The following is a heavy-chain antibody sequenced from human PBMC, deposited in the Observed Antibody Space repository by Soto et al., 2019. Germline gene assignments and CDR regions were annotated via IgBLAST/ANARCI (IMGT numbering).Heavy chain of an antibody. CDR1: VGSCSSLY. CDR2: LYTSGST. CDR3: ARGRKEYSSSWYVD. J-gene: IGHJ4*02. V-gene: IGHV4-4*07. Sequence: SETLSLTCSVSVGSCSSLYLNWVRQPAGKGLEWIGRLYTSGSTNYNPSLKSRVTISVDTSKNQFSLKLSSVTAADTAVYYCARGRKEYSSSWYVDWGQGTLVTVSS. D-gene: IGHD6-13*01.